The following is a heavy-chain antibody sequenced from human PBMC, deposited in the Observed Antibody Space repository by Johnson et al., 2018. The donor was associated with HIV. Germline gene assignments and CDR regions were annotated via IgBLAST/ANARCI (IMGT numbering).Heavy chain of an antibody. CDR2: ISYDGSNK. CDR1: GFTFSTYS. Sequence: QVQLVESGGGLVQPGGSLRLSCAASGFTFSTYSMHWVRQAPGKGLEWVAVISYDGSNKYYADSVKGRFTISRDNSKNTLYLQMNSLRVEDTAVYYCARDPLGSSWFEWDAFDICGQGTMVTVSS. V-gene: IGHV3-30-3*01. D-gene: IGHD6-13*01. J-gene: IGHJ3*02. CDR3: ARDPLGSSWFEWDAFDI.